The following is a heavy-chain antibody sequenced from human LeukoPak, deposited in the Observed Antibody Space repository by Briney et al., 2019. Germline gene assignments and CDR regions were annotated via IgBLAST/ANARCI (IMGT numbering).Heavy chain of an antibody. CDR2: IYYSGST. D-gene: IGHD4-17*01. CDR1: GGSISSYY. V-gene: IGHV4-59*01. Sequence: SETLSLTCTVSGGSISSYYWSWIRQPPGKGLEWIGYIYYSGSTNYNPSLKSRVTISVDISKNQFSLNLSSVTAADTAVYYCARARGGYGDYGSWFDPWGQGTLVPVSS. CDR3: ARARGGYGDYGSWFDP. J-gene: IGHJ5*02.